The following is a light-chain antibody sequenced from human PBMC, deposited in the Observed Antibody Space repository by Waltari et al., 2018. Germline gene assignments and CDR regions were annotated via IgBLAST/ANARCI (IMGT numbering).Light chain of an antibody. CDR3: QQSYTTPLT. CDR1: QSLLYRPNNQNY. Sequence: DIVMTQSPESLAVSLGERATINCKSSQSLLYRPNNQNYLTWYQRKPGQPPKLLISWASTRESGVPDRLSGSGSGTDFTLTISSLQAEDVAVYYCQQSYTTPLTFGGGTRVEIK. J-gene: IGKJ4*01. V-gene: IGKV4-1*01. CDR2: WAS.